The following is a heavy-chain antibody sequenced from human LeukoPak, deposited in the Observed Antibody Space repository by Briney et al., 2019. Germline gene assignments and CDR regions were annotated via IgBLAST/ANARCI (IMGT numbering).Heavy chain of an antibody. CDR1: GYTFTSYG. D-gene: IGHD5-24*01. V-gene: IGHV1-18*01. CDR2: ISAYNGDI. CDR3: ARDRGDPNWFDP. Sequence: ASVKVPCKASGYTFTSYGISWVRQAPGQGLEWMGWISAYNGDINYAQKFQDRVTMTTDTSTNTAYMEMRSLTSGDTAVYYCARDRGDPNWFDPWGQGTLVTVSS. J-gene: IGHJ5*02.